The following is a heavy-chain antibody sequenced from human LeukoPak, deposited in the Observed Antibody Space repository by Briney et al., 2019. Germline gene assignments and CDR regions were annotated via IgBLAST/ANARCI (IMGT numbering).Heavy chain of an antibody. Sequence: QSGGSLSLSGAASGCTFSNYGIHGFRKVPGKGWGGVSRINTDGTIISYADSVKGRFTFSRDNARNTLYLQMNSLRTEDTAVYYCSRLRGYSYGYADYWGQGTLVTVSS. J-gene: IGHJ4*02. CDR2: INTDGTII. D-gene: IGHD5-18*01. CDR1: GCTFSNYG. CDR3: SRLRGYSYGYADY. V-gene: IGHV3-74*01.